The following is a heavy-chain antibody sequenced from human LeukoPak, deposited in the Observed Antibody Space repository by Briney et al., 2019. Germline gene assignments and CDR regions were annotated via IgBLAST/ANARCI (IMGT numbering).Heavy chain of an antibody. CDR1: GFTFSSYA. V-gene: IGHV3-23*01. D-gene: IGHD3-16*02. CDR3: AKKGIMITFGGVIVPYYFDY. CDR2: ISGSGGST. Sequence: GGSLRLSCAASGFTFSSYAMSWVRQAPGKGLEWVSAISGSGGSTYYADSVKGRFTISRDNSKNTLYLQMNCLRAEDTAVYYCAKKGIMITFGGVIVPYYFDYWGQGTLVTVSS. J-gene: IGHJ4*02.